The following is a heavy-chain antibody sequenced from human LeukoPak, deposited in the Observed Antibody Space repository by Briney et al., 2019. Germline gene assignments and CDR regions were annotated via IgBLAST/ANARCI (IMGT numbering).Heavy chain of an antibody. J-gene: IGHJ3*02. CDR3: ARVRTDDAFDI. Sequence: SQTLSLTCTVSGGSISSGGYYWSWIRQPPGKGLEWIGYIYHSGSTYYNPPLKSRVTISVDRSKNQFSLKLSSVTAADTAVYYCARVRTDDAFDIWGQGTMVTVSS. V-gene: IGHV4-30-2*01. CDR2: IYHSGST. CDR1: GGSISSGGYY. D-gene: IGHD2-2*01.